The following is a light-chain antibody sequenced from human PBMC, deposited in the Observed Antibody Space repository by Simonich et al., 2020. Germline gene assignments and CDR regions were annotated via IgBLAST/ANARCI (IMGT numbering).Light chain of an antibody. Sequence: AIRMTQSPSSLSASTGDRVTITCRASKGISSYLALYQQKPGKAPKLLIYAASTLQRGVPSRFSGRGSGTDFTLTISCLQSEDFATYYCQQYYSYPPLTFGGGTKVEIK. CDR2: AAS. V-gene: IGKV1-8*01. CDR1: KGISSY. J-gene: IGKJ4*01. CDR3: QQYYSYPPLT.